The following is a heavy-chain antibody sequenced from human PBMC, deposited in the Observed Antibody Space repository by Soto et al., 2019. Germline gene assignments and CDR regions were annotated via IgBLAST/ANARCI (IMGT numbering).Heavy chain of an antibody. D-gene: IGHD3-22*01. CDR3: ARGGYGPRGYH. J-gene: IGHJ4*02. CDR1: RFTFSNYS. V-gene: IGHV3-21*01. CDR2: ISSSSSHT. Sequence: GGSLRLSCTASRFTFSNYSMNWVRQAPGKGLEWVSSISSSSSHTYYADSVKGRFTISRDNARSSLYLQMDSLRADDTAVSYCARGGYGPRGYHWGQGTLVTAPQ.